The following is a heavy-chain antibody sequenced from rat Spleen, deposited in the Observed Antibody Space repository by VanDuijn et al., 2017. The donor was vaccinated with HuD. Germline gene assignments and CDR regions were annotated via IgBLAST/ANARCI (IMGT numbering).Heavy chain of an antibody. J-gene: IGHJ2*01. CDR1: GFTFSNYH. Sequence: EVQLVESGGGLVQPGRSMKLSCAASGFTFSNYHMAWVRQAPTKGLEWVASISTGGGDTYYRDSVKGRFTISRDNAQNTLYLQMNSLRSEDTATYYCTRGYAHYWGQGVMVTVSS. V-gene: IGHV5-25*01. CDR2: ISTGGGDT. CDR3: TRGYAHY. D-gene: IGHD1-12*03.